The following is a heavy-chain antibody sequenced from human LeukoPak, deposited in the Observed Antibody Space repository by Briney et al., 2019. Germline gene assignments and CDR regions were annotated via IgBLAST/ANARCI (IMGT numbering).Heavy chain of an antibody. CDR2: IWYDGSNK. J-gene: IGHJ4*02. Sequence: GRSLRLSCAASGFTFSSYGMHWVRQAPGKGLEWVAVIWYDGSNKYYADSVEGRFTISRDNSKNTLYLQMNSLRAEDTAVYYCARDGYYDFWSGYYVDYWGQGTLVTVSS. CDR1: GFTFSSYG. D-gene: IGHD3-3*01. V-gene: IGHV3-33*01. CDR3: ARDGYYDFWSGYYVDY.